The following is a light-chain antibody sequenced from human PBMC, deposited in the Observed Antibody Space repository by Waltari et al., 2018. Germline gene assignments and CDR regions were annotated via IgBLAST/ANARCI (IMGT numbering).Light chain of an antibody. V-gene: IGLV2-14*01. CDR2: EVS. J-gene: IGLJ3*02. Sequence: QSALTQPASVSGSPGQSITISCTGTSSDVGGYNYVSCYQQHPGKAPKLVIYEVSNRPSGGSNRFSGSTSGNTASLTISGLQAEDEADYYCSSYTSSSTLSGFGGGTKLTVL. CDR3: SSYTSSSTLSG. CDR1: SSDVGGYNY.